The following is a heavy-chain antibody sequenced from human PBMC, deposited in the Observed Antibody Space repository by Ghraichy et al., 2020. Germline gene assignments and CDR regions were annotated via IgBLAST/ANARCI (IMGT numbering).Heavy chain of an antibody. Sequence: SQTLSLTCAVYGETFSSNSWMWFSQPPRKGLECIGEINHSGSTNYNPSLKSRITISVDTSKNQFSLRLSSVTAADTAVYYCVTRAGAGPSGYYMDVWGKGTTVTVS. CDR3: VTRAGAGPSGYYMDV. J-gene: IGHJ6*03. CDR1: GETFSSNS. CDR2: INHSGST. D-gene: IGHD6-13*01. V-gene: IGHV4-34*08.